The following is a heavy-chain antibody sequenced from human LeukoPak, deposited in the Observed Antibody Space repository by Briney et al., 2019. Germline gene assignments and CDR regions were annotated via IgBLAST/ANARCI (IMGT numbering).Heavy chain of an antibody. CDR1: GGSFIGYY. CDR2: INHSGST. Sequence: SETLSLTCAVYGGSFIGYYWSWIRQPPGKGLEWIGEINHSGSTNYNPSLKSRVTISVDTSKNQFSLKLSSVTAADTAVYYCARLGRYSSGWYWLDPWGQGTLVTVSS. J-gene: IGHJ5*02. D-gene: IGHD6-19*01. CDR3: ARLGRYSSGWYWLDP. V-gene: IGHV4-34*01.